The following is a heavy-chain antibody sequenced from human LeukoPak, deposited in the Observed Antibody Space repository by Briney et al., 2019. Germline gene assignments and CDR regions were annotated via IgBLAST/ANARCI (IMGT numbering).Heavy chain of an antibody. CDR2: INAGNGNT. D-gene: IGHD2-15*01. Sequence: ASVNVSCKASEYTFTEYAVNWVRQAPGQRLEWMGWINAGNGNTKYAQKFQGRLTITRDTSASTAYMGLSSLTFEDTAVYYCTRGRWSATTASYYLDFWGQGTLVTVSS. CDR1: EYTFTEYA. J-gene: IGHJ4*02. V-gene: IGHV1-3*01. CDR3: TRGRWSATTASYYLDF.